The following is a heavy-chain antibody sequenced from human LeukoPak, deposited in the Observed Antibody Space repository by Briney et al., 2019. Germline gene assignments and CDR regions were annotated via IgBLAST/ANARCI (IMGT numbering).Heavy chain of an antibody. CDR3: ARAGSMFGVVVFDY. CDR1: GGSISSYY. CDR2: IYYSGST. V-gene: IGHV4-59*01. Sequence: NPSETLSLTCTVSGGSISSYYWSWIRQPPGKGLEWIGYIYYSGSTDYNPSLKIRVTISVDTSKTQFSLKLSSVTAADTAVYYCARAGSMFGVVVFDYWGQGTLVTVSS. J-gene: IGHJ4*02. D-gene: IGHD3-3*01.